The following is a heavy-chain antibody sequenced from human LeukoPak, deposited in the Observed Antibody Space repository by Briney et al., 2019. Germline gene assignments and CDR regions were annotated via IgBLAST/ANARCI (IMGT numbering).Heavy chain of an antibody. V-gene: IGHV1-8*03. CDR2: FNPNSNSA. J-gene: IGHJ3*02. D-gene: IGHD3/OR15-3a*01. CDR1: GYTFTSYD. CDR3: ARVISGFWTGYYDPFDI. Sequence: ASVKVSCKAPGYTFTSYDINWVRQATGQGLGWMGWFNPNSNSAGYAQNFQGRVTITGDTSMTTAYMELTSLRSEDTAVYYCARVISGFWTGYYDPFDIWGQGTMVTVSS.